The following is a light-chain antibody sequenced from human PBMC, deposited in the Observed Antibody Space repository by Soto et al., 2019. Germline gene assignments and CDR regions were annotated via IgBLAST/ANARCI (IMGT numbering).Light chain of an antibody. J-gene: IGKJ2*01. Sequence: AIQMTQSPSSLSASVGDRVTITCRASQGIRNDLGWYQQKPGKATKFLIYGASSLQSGVPSRFSGSGSGTDFTLTNSSLQPEDFATYYCLQDYKYPYTFGQGTKVDIK. CDR2: GAS. CDR1: QGIRND. V-gene: IGKV1-6*01. CDR3: LQDYKYPYT.